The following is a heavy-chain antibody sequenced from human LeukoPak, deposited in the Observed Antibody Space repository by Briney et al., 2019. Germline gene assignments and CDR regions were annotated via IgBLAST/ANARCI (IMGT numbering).Heavy chain of an antibody. CDR2: ISASGGST. CDR3: AKARPLDIVVVVTAYDT. CDR1: GLTFSSYA. Sequence: SGGPLTLSCAAYGLTFSSYAMSWVRQAPEKGLEWVSAISASGGSTYYADSAKGPFTISKDHSKNTLYLQMNSLREEDTAVYYCAKARPLDIVVVVTAYDTWGQGTLVTVSS. J-gene: IGHJ5*02. D-gene: IGHD2-15*01. V-gene: IGHV3-23*01.